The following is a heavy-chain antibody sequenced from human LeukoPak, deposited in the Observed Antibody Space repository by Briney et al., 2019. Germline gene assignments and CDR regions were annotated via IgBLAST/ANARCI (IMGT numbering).Heavy chain of an antibody. Sequence: GGSLRLSCAASEFSVGSNYMTWVRQAPGKGLEWVSLIYSGGSTYYADSVKGRFTISRDNFKNTLYLQMNSLRAEDTAVYFCARDEGVWSGSDHWGPGTLVTVSS. D-gene: IGHD3-3*01. CDR3: ARDEGVWSGSDH. CDR1: EFSVGSNY. CDR2: IYSGGST. J-gene: IGHJ4*02. V-gene: IGHV3-66*01.